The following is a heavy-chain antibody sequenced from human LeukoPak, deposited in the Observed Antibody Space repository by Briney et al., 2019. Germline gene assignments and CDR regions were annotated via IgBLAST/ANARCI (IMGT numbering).Heavy chain of an antibody. D-gene: IGHD3-9*01. CDR3: ARGGGPLRYFDWLSQGSYYYGMDV. Sequence: SETLSPTCAVYGGSFSGYYWSWIRQPPGKGLEWIGEINHSGSTNYNPSLKSRVTISVDTSKNQFSLKLSSVTAADTAVYYCARGGGPLRYFDWLSQGSYYYGMDVWGQGTTVTVSS. V-gene: IGHV4-34*01. CDR1: GGSFSGYY. J-gene: IGHJ6*02. CDR2: INHSGST.